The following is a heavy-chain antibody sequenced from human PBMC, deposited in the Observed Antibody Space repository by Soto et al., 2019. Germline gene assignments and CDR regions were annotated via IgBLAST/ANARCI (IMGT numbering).Heavy chain of an antibody. CDR1: GFTFSSYA. J-gene: IGHJ4*02. Sequence: HPGGSLRLSCAASGFTFSSYAMHWVRQAPGKGLEWVAVISYDGSNKYYADSVKGRFTISRDNSKNTLYLQMNSLRAEDTAVYYCARDGSSSGWRHFDYWGQGTLVTVSS. CDR3: ARDGSSSGWRHFDY. V-gene: IGHV3-30-3*01. CDR2: ISYDGSNK. D-gene: IGHD6-19*01.